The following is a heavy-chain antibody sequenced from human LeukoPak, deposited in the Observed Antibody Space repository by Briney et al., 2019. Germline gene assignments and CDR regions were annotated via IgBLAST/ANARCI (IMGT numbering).Heavy chain of an antibody. J-gene: IGHJ3*02. Sequence: GGSLRLSCAASAFTFSDYYMSWLRQAPGKGQEWVAYISDGGLTIYYTDSVKGRFTISRDNAKNSLYLQMNSLRAEDTAVYYCARVSYWGNDYHDSSGYLDIWGQGTMVTVSS. V-gene: IGHV3-11*01. D-gene: IGHD3-22*01. CDR1: AFTFSDYY. CDR2: ISDGGLTI. CDR3: ARVSYWGNDYHDSSGYLDI.